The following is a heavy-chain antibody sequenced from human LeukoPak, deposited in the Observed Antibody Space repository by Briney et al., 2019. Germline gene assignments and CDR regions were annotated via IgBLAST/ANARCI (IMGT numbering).Heavy chain of an antibody. CDR1: GYTFTSYA. V-gene: IGHV1-3*01. D-gene: IGHD2-2*01. J-gene: IGHJ4*02. CDR2: INAGNGNT. CDR3: ARSIVVVPAAMEGEFDY. Sequence: ASVKVSCKASGYTFTSYAMNWVRQAPGQRLEWMGWINAGNGNTKYSQKFQGRVTITRDTSASTAYMELSSLRSEDTAVYYCARSIVVVPAAMEGEFDYWGQGTLVTISS.